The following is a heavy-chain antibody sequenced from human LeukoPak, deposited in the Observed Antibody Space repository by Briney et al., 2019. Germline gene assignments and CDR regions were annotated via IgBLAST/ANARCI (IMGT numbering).Heavy chain of an antibody. Sequence: GESLKISCQGSGYDSGVSFTSHSIAWVRQMPGKGLEWMGIIYPRDSTTLYSPSFQGQVTISADTSIHTAYLQWISLKASDAAMYYCARLTSGYDSKLDYWGQGTLVTVSS. J-gene: IGHJ4*02. D-gene: IGHD5-12*01. CDR1: GYDSGVSFTSHS. V-gene: IGHV5-51*01. CDR3: ARLTSGYDSKLDY. CDR2: IYPRDSTT.